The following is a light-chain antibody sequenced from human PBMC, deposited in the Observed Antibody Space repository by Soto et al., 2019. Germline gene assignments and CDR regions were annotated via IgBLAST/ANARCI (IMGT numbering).Light chain of an antibody. CDR3: QSFDNSRGAPYV. Sequence: QSVLTQPPSVSGAPGQRVTISCTGSSSNIGADYAVHWYRQLPGTAPKLLIYDTTNRPSGVPDRFSGSKSGTSASLAITGLQAEDEADYYCQSFDNSRGAPYVFGTGPKLTVL. V-gene: IGLV1-40*01. CDR2: DTT. J-gene: IGLJ1*01. CDR1: SSNIGADYA.